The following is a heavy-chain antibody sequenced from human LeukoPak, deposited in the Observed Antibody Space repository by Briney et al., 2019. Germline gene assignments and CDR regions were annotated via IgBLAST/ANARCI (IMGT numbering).Heavy chain of an antibody. Sequence: GGSLRLSCAASGFTFSSYAMHWVRQAPGKGLEWVAVISYDGSNKYYADSVKGRFTISGDNSKNTLYLQMSSLRAEDTAVYYCAKGGISTIVRGVIGYMDVWGKGTTVTISS. CDR1: GFTFSSYA. V-gene: IGHV3-30*14. D-gene: IGHD3-10*01. CDR3: AKGGISTIVRGVIGYMDV. J-gene: IGHJ6*03. CDR2: ISYDGSNK.